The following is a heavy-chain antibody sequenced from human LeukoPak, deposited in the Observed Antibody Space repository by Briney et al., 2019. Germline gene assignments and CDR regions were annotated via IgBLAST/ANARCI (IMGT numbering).Heavy chain of an antibody. CDR2: ISSSSSYT. CDR1: GFTFSDYY. V-gene: IGHV3-11*06. J-gene: IGHJ4*02. CDR3: ARDGGIAVAGTFDY. Sequence: GGSLRLSCAASGFTFSDYYMSWIRQAPGKGLEWVSYISSSSSYTSYADSVKGRFTISRDNAKNSLYLQMNSLRAEDTAVYYCARDGGIAVAGTFDYWGQGTLVTVSS. D-gene: IGHD6-19*01.